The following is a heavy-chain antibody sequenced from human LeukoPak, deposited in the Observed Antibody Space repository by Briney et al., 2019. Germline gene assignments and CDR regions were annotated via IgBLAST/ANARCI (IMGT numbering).Heavy chain of an antibody. CDR2: ISSSSATI. CDR3: ARVVRVRGSYLYYMDV. CDR1: GFTFSSYS. Sequence: GGSLRLSCAASGFTFSSYSMNWVRQAPGKGLEWVSYISSSSATIYYADSVKGRFTISRDNAKNSLYLQINSLRAEDTAVYYCARVVRVRGSYLYYMDVWGKGTTVTISS. D-gene: IGHD1-26*01. V-gene: IGHV3-48*01. J-gene: IGHJ6*03.